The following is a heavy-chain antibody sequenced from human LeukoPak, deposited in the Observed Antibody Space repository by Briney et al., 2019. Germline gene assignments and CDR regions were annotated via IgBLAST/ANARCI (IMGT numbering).Heavy chain of an antibody. J-gene: IGHJ4*02. CDR2: INPNSGGT. V-gene: IGHV1-2*02. D-gene: IGHD5-12*01. CDR3: ARDLGGLATTPDY. CDR1: GYTFTGYY. Sequence: ASVKVSCKASGYTFTGYYMHWVRQAPGQGLEWMGWINPNSGGTNYAQKFQGRVTMTRDTSISTAYMELSRLRSDDTAVYYCARDLGGLATTPDYWGQGTLVTVSS.